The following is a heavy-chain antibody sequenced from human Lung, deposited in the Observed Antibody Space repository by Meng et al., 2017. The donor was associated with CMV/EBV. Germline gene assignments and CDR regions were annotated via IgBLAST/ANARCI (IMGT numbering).Heavy chain of an antibody. CDR3: ARDLGYSSGWSGGGNWFDP. CDR2: INPNSGGT. Sequence: FTGYYMHGVRQAPGQRLEWMGRINPNSGGTNYAQKFQGRVTMTRDTSISTAYMELSRLRSDDTAVYYCARDLGYSSGWSGGGNWFDPWGQGTLVTVSS. D-gene: IGHD6-19*01. J-gene: IGHJ5*02. CDR1: FTGYY. V-gene: IGHV1-2*06.